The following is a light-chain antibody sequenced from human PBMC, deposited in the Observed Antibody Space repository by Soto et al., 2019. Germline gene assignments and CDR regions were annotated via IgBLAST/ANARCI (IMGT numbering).Light chain of an antibody. CDR2: DVS. Sequence: QSVLTQPASVSGYPGESITISCTGSSSDVGGYDYVSWYQHHPGKAPKLMIHDVSNRPSGVSNRFSGSKSGNTASLTISGLQAEDEADYYCSSYTSSSTPYVFGTGTKVTVL. CDR3: SSYTSSSTPYV. V-gene: IGLV2-14*03. CDR1: SSDVGGYDY. J-gene: IGLJ1*01.